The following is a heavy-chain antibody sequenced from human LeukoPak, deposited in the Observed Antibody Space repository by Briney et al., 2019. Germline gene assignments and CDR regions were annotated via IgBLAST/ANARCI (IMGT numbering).Heavy chain of an antibody. V-gene: IGHV1-46*01. CDR1: GYTFTSYY. CDR3: ARDQLAGAKRFSFDI. CDR2: INPNTGGT. D-gene: IGHD1-26*01. J-gene: IGHJ3*02. Sequence: ASVKVSCKASGYTFTSYYIHWVRQAPGQGLEWMGLINPNTGGTGYAQKFQGRVTMTRYASTGTVYMELSSLRSEDTAIYYCARDQLAGAKRFSFDIWAQGTMVTVSS.